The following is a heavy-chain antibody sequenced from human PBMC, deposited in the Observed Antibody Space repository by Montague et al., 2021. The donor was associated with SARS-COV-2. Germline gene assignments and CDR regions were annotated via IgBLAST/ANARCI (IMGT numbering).Heavy chain of an antibody. D-gene: IGHD2-15*01. CDR2: IGARGDST. J-gene: IGHJ4*02. V-gene: IGHV3-23*01. Sequence: SLRLSCAASGLTFSQYPMHWVRQAPGKGLEWVSSIGARGDSTYYADSVKGRFTVSRDNSKSTLYLQMNSLRREDTAVYYCASAYILNKWYEAYWGQGTLVTVSS. CDR1: GLTFSQYP. CDR3: ASAYILNKWYEAY.